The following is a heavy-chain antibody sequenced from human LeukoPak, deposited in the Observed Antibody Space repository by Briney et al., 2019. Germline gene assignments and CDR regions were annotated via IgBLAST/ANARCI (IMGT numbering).Heavy chain of an antibody. D-gene: IGHD3-3*01. CDR1: GFTVSSNY. Sequence: GGSLRLSCAASGFTVSSNYMTWVRQAPGKGLEWVSVIYSGGSTYYADSVKGRFTVSRDNSKNTLYLQMNSLRAEDTAVYYCARRGSGHDFWSGHDGDWFDPWGQGTLVTVSS. J-gene: IGHJ5*02. CDR2: IYSGGST. V-gene: IGHV3-53*01. CDR3: ARRGSGHDFWSGHDGDWFDP.